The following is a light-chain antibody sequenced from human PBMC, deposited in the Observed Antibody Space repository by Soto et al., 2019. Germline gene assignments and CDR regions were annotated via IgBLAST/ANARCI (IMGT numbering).Light chain of an antibody. CDR3: ISYKTDDTFV. CDR1: RSDIGASNS. Sequence: QSVLTLPASVSGSPGQSITISCAGTRSDIGASNSVSWYQHLPGRSPTLIIYEATNRPSGVSERFSGSKAGDTASLTISGLQADDESEYFCISYKTDDTFVFGGGTKVTVL. J-gene: IGLJ1*01. V-gene: IGLV2-14*01. CDR2: EAT.